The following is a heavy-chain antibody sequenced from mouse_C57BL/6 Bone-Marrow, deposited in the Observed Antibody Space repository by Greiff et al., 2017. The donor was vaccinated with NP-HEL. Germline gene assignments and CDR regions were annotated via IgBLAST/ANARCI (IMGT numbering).Heavy chain of an antibody. J-gene: IGHJ2*01. CDR3: THAQFPDY. CDR2: IDPENGNT. D-gene: IGHD3-2*02. V-gene: IGHV14-4*01. CDR1: GFTIKDDY. Sequence: EVQLQQSGAELVRPGASVKLSCTASGFTIKDDYMHWVKQRPEQGLEWIGWIDPENGNTDYTSKFQGKATITADTSSNTAYLQLSSLTSEDTAIYYCTHAQFPDYWGQGTTLTVSS.